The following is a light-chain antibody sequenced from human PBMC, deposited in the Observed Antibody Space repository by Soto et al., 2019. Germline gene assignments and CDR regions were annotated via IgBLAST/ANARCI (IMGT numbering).Light chain of an antibody. CDR2: DAS. V-gene: IGKV3-20*01. CDR1: QTVRNNY. CDR3: QQFSSYPLT. Sequence: EFVLTQSPGTLSLSPGERATLSCRASQTVRNNYLAWYHQKPGQAPRLLIYDASSRATGIPDRFSGGGSGTDFTLIISRLEPEDFAVYYCQQFSSYPLTFGGGTKVDIK. J-gene: IGKJ4*01.